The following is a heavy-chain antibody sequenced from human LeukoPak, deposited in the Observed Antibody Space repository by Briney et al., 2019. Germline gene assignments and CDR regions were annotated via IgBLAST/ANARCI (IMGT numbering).Heavy chain of an antibody. V-gene: IGHV3-23*01. CDR3: ARTTSFDY. D-gene: IGHD1/OR15-1a*01. CDR1: GLTFSGSA. J-gene: IGHJ4*02. CDR2: ISYSGANS. Sequence: GGSLRLSCAASGLTFSGSAMSWVRQAPGEGLEWVSLISYSGANSYYTDSVRGRFTISRDNSKDTLFLQMNSLRAEDTAVYYCARTTSFDYWGQGTLVTVSS.